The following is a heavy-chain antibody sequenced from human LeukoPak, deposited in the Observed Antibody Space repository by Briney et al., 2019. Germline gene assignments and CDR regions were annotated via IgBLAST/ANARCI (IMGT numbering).Heavy chain of an antibody. CDR1: GFTFDDYG. D-gene: IGHD2-15*01. Sequence: PGGSLRLFCAASGFTFDDYGMSWVRQAPGKGLEWVSGINWNGGSTGYADSVKGRFTISRDNAKNSLYLQMNGLRAEDTALYYCARAPFAVAATELDYWGQGTLVTVSS. V-gene: IGHV3-20*04. J-gene: IGHJ4*02. CDR2: INWNGGST. CDR3: ARAPFAVAATELDY.